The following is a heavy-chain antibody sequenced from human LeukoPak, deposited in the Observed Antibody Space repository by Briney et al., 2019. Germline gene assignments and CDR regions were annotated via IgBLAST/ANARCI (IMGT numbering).Heavy chain of an antibody. V-gene: IGHV3-23*01. J-gene: IGHJ6*02. CDR3: ARALRGSGLPNSYDMDV. CDR1: GFTFSSYA. Sequence: GGSLRLSCAASGFTFSSYAMNWVRQAPGKGLEWVSTISGSGDSTYYADSARGRFTISRDNSKNTLYLQMNILRAEDTAVYYCARALRGSGLPNSYDMDVWGQGTTVTVSS. CDR2: ISGSGDST. D-gene: IGHD3-10*01.